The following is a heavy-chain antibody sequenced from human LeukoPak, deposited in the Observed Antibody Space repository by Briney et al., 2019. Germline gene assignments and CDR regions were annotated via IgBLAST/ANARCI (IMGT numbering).Heavy chain of an antibody. V-gene: IGHV3-23*01. D-gene: IGHD3-10*01. CDR2: ISGGGDST. J-gene: IGHJ4*02. Sequence: GGSLRLSCAASGFTFSSYAMSWVRQAPGKGLDWVSAISGGGDSTHYADSVKGRFTISRVNSKNTLYLQMNSLRAEDTAIYYCAKYYYGSGTFAFDYWGQGTQVTVSS. CDR1: GFTFSSYA. CDR3: AKYYYGSGTFAFDY.